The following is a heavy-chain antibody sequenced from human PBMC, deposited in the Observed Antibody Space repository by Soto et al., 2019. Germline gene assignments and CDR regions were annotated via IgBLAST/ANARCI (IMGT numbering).Heavy chain of an antibody. CDR3: AHVYWVAAGIRYYFDY. CDR2: IYWDDDK. CDR1: GFSLTTDAVG. D-gene: IGHD1-1*01. Sequence: QITLKESGPTLVKPTQTLTLTCTFSGFSLTTDAVGVGWIRQPPGKALEWLALIYWDDDKRCSPGQKSRLTITKDASRNQVVLTLTNMDPADTATYYCAHVYWVAAGIRYYFDYWGQGTLVTVSS. V-gene: IGHV2-5*02. J-gene: IGHJ4*02.